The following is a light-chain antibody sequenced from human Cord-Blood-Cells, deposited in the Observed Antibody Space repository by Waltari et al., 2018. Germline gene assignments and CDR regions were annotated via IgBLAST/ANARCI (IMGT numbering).Light chain of an antibody. CDR1: SSNIGNNY. Sequence: QSVLTQPPSVSAAPGQKVTISCSGSSSNIGNNYVSWYQQLPGTAPKLLIYDNKKRPSGIPDLFTGSKSGTSATLGITGLQTGDEADYYCGTWDSSLSAYVFGTGTKVTVL. V-gene: IGLV1-51*01. J-gene: IGLJ1*01. CDR3: GTWDSSLSAYV. CDR2: DNK.